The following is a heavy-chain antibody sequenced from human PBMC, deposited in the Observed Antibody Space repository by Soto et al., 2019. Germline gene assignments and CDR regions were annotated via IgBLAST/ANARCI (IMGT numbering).Heavy chain of an antibody. V-gene: IGHV5-51*01. CDR1: GYSFTSYW. J-gene: IGHJ6*04. D-gene: IGHD2-2*01. CDR3: ARLGDCSSTSCYHIYKYYYGMDV. CDR2: IYPGDSDT. Sequence: ESLKISCKGSGYSFTSYWIGWVRQMPGKGLEWMGIIYPGDSDTRYSPSFQGQVTISADKSISTAYLQWSSLKASDTAMYYCARLGDCSSTSCYHIYKYYYGMDVWGKGTTVTVSS.